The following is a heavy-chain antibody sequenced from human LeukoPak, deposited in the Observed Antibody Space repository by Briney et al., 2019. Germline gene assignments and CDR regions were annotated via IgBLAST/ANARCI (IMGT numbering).Heavy chain of an antibody. J-gene: IGHJ4*02. V-gene: IGHV4-4*02. CDR1: GGSISSSNW. CDR2: IYHSGST. CDR3: ARAPYYDILTGYRPVDY. Sequence: SGTLSLTCAVSGGSISSSNWWSWVRQPPGKGLEWIGEIYHSGSTNYNPSPKSRVTISVDKSKNQFSLKLSSVTAADTAVYYCARAPYYDILTGYRPVDYWGQGTLVTVSS. D-gene: IGHD3-9*01.